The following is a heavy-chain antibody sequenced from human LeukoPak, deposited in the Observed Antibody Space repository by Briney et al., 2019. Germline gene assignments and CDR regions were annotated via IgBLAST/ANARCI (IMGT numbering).Heavy chain of an antibody. CDR2: MSPNSGAT. CDR1: GYTFIAXX. Sequence: ASVTXSCKXSGYTFIAXXXXXXRQAPGQXXXXMGWMSPNSGATNXXXRFQGXXTMTRDTSISTAYMELSRLTSDDTAVYYCARDPANTYYYDPWGQGTLVTVSS. D-gene: IGHD3-22*01. CDR3: ARDPANTYYYDP. V-gene: IGHV1-2*02. J-gene: IGHJ4*02.